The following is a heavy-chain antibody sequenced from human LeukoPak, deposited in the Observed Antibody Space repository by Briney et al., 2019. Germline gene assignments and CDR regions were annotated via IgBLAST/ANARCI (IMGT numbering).Heavy chain of an antibody. CDR3: ARFAFDYYGSGPTGG. Sequence: ASVKVSCKASGYTFTSYGISWVRQAPGRGLEWMGWISAYNGNTNYAQKLQGRVTMTTDTSTSTAYMELRSLRSDDTAVYYCARFAFDYYGSGPTGGWGQGTLVTVSS. CDR2: ISAYNGNT. D-gene: IGHD3-10*01. CDR1: GYTFTSYG. J-gene: IGHJ4*02. V-gene: IGHV1-18*01.